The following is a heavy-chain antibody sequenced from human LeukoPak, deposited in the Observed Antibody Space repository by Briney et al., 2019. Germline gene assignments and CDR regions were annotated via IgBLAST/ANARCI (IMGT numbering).Heavy chain of an antibody. V-gene: IGHV3-74*01. CDR3: VRDGGNYWFDP. CDR2: ISSDGTNT. D-gene: IGHD4-23*01. Sequence: GGSLRLSCAASGFTFSTYWMHWVRQAPGKGLVWVSRISSDGTNTGYADSVKGRFTISRDNAKNTVYLQMNSLRAEDTAVYYCVRDGGNYWFDPRGQGTLVTVSS. CDR1: GFTFSTYW. J-gene: IGHJ5*02.